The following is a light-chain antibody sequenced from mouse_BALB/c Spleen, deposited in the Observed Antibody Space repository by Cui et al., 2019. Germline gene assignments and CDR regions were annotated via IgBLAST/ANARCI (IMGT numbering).Light chain of an antibody. CDR3: HQWSSYPWT. Sequence: QIVLTQSPAIMPASLGQEITLTCSASSSVSYMNWYQQKSGTSPKLFIYSTSNLASGVPSRFSGSGSGTFYSLTISSVEAEDAADYYCHQWSSYPWTFGGGTKLEIK. CDR1: SSVSY. J-gene: IGKJ1*01. CDR2: STS. V-gene: IGKV4-80*01.